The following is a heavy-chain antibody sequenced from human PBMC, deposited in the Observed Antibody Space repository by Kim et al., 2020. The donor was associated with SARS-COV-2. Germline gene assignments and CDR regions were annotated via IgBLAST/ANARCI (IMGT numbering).Heavy chain of an antibody. V-gene: IGHV4-39*01. Sequence: SETLSLTCTVSGGSISSSSYYWGWIRQPPGKGLEWIGSIYYSGSTYYNPSLKSRVTISVDTSKNQFSLKLSSVTAADTAVYYCARLWFGELLPPPTVDYWGQGTLVTVSS. CDR1: GGSISSSSYY. CDR3: ARLWFGELLPPPTVDY. CDR2: IYYSGST. J-gene: IGHJ4*02. D-gene: IGHD3-10*01.